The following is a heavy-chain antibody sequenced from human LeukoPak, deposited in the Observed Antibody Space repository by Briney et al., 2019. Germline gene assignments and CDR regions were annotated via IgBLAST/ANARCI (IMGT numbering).Heavy chain of an antibody. CDR1: GGSISSYY. J-gene: IGHJ4*02. CDR2: IYYSGST. D-gene: IGHD6-19*01. V-gene: IGHV4-59*01. Sequence: SETLSLTCTVSGGSISSYYWSWIRQPPGKGLEWIGYIYYSGSTNYNPSLKSRVTISVDTSKSQFSLKLSSVTAADTAVYYCARGVAVAGKIDYWGQGTLVTVSS. CDR3: ARGVAVAGKIDY.